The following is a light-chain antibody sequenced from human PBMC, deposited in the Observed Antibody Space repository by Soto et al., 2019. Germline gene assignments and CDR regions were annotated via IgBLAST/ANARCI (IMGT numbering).Light chain of an antibody. J-gene: IGLJ2*01. V-gene: IGLV3-1*01. CDR2: QDS. CDR1: KLGDKY. CDR3: QAWDSSTPVV. Sequence: SYELTQPPSVSVSPGQTASITCSGDKLGDKYACWYQQEPGQSPVLVIYQDSKRPSGIPERFSGSNSGNTATLTISGTQAMDEADYYCQAWDSSTPVVFGGGTKVTVL.